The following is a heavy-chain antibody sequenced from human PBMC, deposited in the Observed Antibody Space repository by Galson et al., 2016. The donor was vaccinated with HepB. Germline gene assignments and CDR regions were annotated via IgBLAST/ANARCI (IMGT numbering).Heavy chain of an antibody. Sequence: TLSLTCAVSGDSISSGGYYWTWIRQHPGKGLEWIGYISYSGSTYYNPSLESRVTISVDTSMNHFSLKLSSVTAADTAVYYCARVGHGDNLNYAYYYMDVWGKGTTVTVSS. CDR2: ISYSGST. V-gene: IGHV4-31*11. J-gene: IGHJ6*03. CDR3: ARVGHGDNLNYAYYYMDV. CDR1: GDSISSGGYY. D-gene: IGHD4-23*01.